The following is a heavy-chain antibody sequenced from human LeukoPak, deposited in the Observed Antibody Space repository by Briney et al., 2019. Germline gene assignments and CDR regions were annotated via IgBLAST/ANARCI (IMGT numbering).Heavy chain of an antibody. CDR3: ARLTRIRDGYNHFDY. V-gene: IGHV3-7*01. CDR2: IKQDGSET. J-gene: IGHJ4*02. Sequence: GGSLLLSCAASTFILSNYWMSWVRQAPGKGPEWVANIKQDGSETNYMDSVKGRFTISRDNTKNSLYLQMNILRAEDTAVYYCARLTRIRDGYNHFDYWGQGTLVTVSS. D-gene: IGHD5-24*01. CDR1: TFILSNYW.